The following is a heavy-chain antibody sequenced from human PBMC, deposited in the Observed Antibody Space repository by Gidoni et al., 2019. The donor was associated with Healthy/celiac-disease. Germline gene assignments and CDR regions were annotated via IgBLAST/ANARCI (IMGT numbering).Heavy chain of an antibody. D-gene: IGHD6-19*01. V-gene: IGHV3-49*05. J-gene: IGHJ4*02. Sequence: EVQLVESGGGWVKPGRSLRLTWKDEGLTLGEYAMSWFRQAPGKGLEWVGFIISKAYGGTTEYAASVKGIFTISRDDSKSIAYLQMNSLNTEDTAVYYCTRRGLSGWYLDYWGQGTLVTVSS. CDR3: TRRGLSGWYLDY. CDR2: IISKAYGGTT. CDR1: GLTLGEYA.